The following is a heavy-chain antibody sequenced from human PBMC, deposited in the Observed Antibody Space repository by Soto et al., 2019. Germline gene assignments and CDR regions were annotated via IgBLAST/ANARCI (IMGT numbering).Heavy chain of an antibody. CDR3: AKDEYYDFWSGSQFDP. CDR1: GFTFSSYA. V-gene: IGHV3-23*01. D-gene: IGHD3-3*01. Sequence: PGESLKISCAASGFTFSSYAMSWVRQAPGKGLEWVSAISGSGGSTYYADFVKGRFTISRDNSKNTLYLQMNSLRAEDTAVYYCAKDEYYDFWSGSQFDPWGQGTLVTVSS. J-gene: IGHJ5*02. CDR2: ISGSGGST.